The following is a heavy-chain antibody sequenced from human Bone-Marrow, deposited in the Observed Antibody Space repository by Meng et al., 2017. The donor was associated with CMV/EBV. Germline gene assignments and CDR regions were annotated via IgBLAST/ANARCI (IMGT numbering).Heavy chain of an antibody. V-gene: IGHV4-59*01. Sequence: GSLRLSCTVSGGSISSYYWSWIRQPPGKGLEWIGYIYYSGSTNYNPSLKSRVTISVDTSKNQFSLKLSSVTAADTAVYYCARADGYDFWSGYYKPYYYYGMDVWGQGTTVTGSS. CDR3: ARADGYDFWSGYYKPYYYYGMDV. D-gene: IGHD3-3*01. CDR1: GGSISSYY. CDR2: IYYSGST. J-gene: IGHJ6*02.